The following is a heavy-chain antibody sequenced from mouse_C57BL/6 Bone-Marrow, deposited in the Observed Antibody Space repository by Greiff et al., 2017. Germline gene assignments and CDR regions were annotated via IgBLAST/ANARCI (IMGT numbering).Heavy chain of an antibody. CDR1: GFNIKDDY. Sequence: VQLQQSGAELVRPGASVKLSCTASGFNIKDDYMHWVKQRPEQGLEWIGWIDPENGDTEYASKFQGKATITAATSSNTAYLQLSSLTSEDTAVYYCTCNYYWYFDVWGTGTTVTVSS. V-gene: IGHV14-4*01. CDR3: TCNYYWYFDV. CDR2: IDPENGDT. D-gene: IGHD2-1*01. J-gene: IGHJ1*03.